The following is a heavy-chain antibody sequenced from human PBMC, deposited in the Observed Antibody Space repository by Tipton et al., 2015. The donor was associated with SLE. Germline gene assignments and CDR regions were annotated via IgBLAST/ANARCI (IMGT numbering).Heavy chain of an antibody. CDR2: LSWDSGSV. CDR3: AKDMRSSSVATPSYFDY. CDR1: GFTFDDYA. Sequence: SLRLSCAASGFTFDDYAMHWVRQVPGKGLEWLSGLSWDSGSVGYADSVKGRFTISRDNAENSLYLQMNSLRAEDTALYYCAKDMRSSSVATPSYFDYWGQGTLVTVSS. J-gene: IGHJ4*02. D-gene: IGHD6-13*01. V-gene: IGHV3-9*01.